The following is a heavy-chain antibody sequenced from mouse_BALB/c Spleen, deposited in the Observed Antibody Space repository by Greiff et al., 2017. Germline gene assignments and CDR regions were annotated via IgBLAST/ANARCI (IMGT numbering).Heavy chain of an antibody. J-gene: IGHJ4*01. CDR3: ARSGLLRDYAMDY. D-gene: IGHD1-1*01. V-gene: IGHV5-17*02. CDR1: GFTFSSFG. CDR2: ISSGSSTI. Sequence: EVQLVESGGGLVQPGGSRKLSCAASGFTFSSFGIHWVRQSPEKGLEWVAYISSGSSTIYYADTVKGRFTISRENPKNTLFLQMTSLRSEDTAMYYCARSGLLRDYAMDYWGQGTSVAVSS.